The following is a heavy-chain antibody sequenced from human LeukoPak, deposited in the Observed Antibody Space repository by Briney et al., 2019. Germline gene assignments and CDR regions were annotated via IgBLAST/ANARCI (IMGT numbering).Heavy chain of an antibody. CDR3: ARDSRGYSYGPNTDY. Sequence: QPGGSLRLSCAASGFTFSNYWMSRVRQAPGKGLEWVANIKQDGSEKDYVDSVKGRFTISRDISRNSLYLQMDSLRVEDTAMYYCARDSRGYSYGPNTDYWGQGTLVAVSS. CDR1: GFTFSNYW. CDR2: IKQDGSEK. D-gene: IGHD5-18*01. V-gene: IGHV3-7*01. J-gene: IGHJ4*02.